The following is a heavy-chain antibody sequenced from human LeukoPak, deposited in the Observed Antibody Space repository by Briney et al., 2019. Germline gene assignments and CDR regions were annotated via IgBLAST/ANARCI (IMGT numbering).Heavy chain of an antibody. V-gene: IGHV4-4*08. CDR2: IYTSGST. J-gene: IGHJ4*02. Sequence: SETLSLTCTVSGGSISSYYWSWIRQPPGKGLEWIGYIYTSGSTNYNPSLKSRVTISVDTSKNQFSLKLSSATAADTAVYYCARSIAVAGTPDFDYWGQGTLVTVSS. D-gene: IGHD6-19*01. CDR3: ARSIAVAGTPDFDY. CDR1: GGSISSYY.